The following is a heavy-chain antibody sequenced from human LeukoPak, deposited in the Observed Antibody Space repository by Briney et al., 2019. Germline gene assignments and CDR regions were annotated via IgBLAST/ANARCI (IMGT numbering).Heavy chain of an antibody. CDR2: IDTNTGNP. CDR3: AAHLSDSSGYFSY. D-gene: IGHD3-22*01. Sequence: ASVKVSCKASGYTFTRCAMNWVRQAPGQWLEYMGWIDTNTGNPTYAQGFTGRFVFSLDTSVSTAYLQISSLKAEDTAVYYCAAHLSDSSGYFSYWGQGALVTVSS. J-gene: IGHJ4*02. V-gene: IGHV7-4-1*02. CDR1: GYTFTRCA.